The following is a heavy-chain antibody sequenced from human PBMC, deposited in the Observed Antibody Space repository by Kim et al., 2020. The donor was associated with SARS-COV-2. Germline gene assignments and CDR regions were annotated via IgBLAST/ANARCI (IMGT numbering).Heavy chain of an antibody. CDR3: AKDGNHPRLVYYYYGMDV. J-gene: IGHJ6*02. V-gene: IGHV3-43*02. D-gene: IGHD1-1*01. Sequence: GGSLRLSCAASGFTFDDYAMHWVRQAPGKGLEWVSLISGDGGSTYYADSVKGRFTISRDNSKNSLYLQMNSLRTEDTALYYCAKDGNHPRLVYYYYGMDVWGQGTTVTVSS. CDR1: GFTFDDYA. CDR2: ISGDGGST.